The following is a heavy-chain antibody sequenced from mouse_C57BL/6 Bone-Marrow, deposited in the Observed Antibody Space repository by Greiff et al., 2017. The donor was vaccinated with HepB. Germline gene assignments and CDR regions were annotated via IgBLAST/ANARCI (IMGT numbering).Heavy chain of an antibody. V-gene: IGHV5-4*01. D-gene: IGHD1-1*01. CDR3: ARDRNYGSSYGWYFDV. J-gene: IGHJ1*03. Sequence: EVQVVESGGGLVKPGGSLKLSCAASGFTFSSYAMSWVRQTPEKRLEWVATISDGGSYTYYPDNVKGRFTISRDNAKNNLYLQMSHLKSEDTAMYYCARDRNYGSSYGWYFDVWGTGTTVTVSS. CDR1: GFTFSSYA. CDR2: ISDGGSYT.